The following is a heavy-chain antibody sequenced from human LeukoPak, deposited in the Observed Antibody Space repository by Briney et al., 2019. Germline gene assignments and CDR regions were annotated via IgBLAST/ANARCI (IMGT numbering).Heavy chain of an antibody. Sequence: GGSLRLSCAASGFTFSNYGIHWVRQAPGKGLEWVAIIWSDGSNKYYADSVKGRFTISRDNSKNTLYLQMNSLRAEDTAVYYCAKDLGSSWPYYFDYWGQGTLVTVSS. V-gene: IGHV3-33*06. D-gene: IGHD6-13*01. CDR3: AKDLGSSWPYYFDY. J-gene: IGHJ4*02. CDR2: IWSDGSNK. CDR1: GFTFSNYG.